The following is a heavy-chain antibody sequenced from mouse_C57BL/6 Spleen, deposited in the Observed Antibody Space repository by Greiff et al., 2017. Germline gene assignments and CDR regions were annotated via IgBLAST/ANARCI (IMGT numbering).Heavy chain of an antibody. J-gene: IGHJ2*01. V-gene: IGHV14-1*01. CDR3: TTCQDSNWGFGY. Sequence: SGAELVRPGASVKWSCTDSGFNIKDHYMHWVKQRPEQGLEWIGRIDPEDGDTEYAPKFQGKATMTADASTNTAYLQLSSLTSEDTAVYYCTTCQDSNWGFGYWGQGTTLTVSS. D-gene: IGHD4-1*02. CDR1: GFNIKDHY. CDR2: IDPEDGDT.